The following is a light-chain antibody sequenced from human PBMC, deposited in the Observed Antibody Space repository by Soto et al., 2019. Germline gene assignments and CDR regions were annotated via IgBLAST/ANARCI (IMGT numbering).Light chain of an antibody. CDR2: WAS. V-gene: IGKV4-1*01. Sequence: DIVMTHSPDSLAVSLGERATINCKSSQSVLSSSNNKNYLAWYQQKPGQPPKLLIYWASTRESGVPDRFSGSGSGTDFTLTISSLQAEDVAVYYCQQYYSSLWAFGQGNKVEIK. CDR3: QQYYSSLWA. J-gene: IGKJ1*01. CDR1: QSVLSSSNNKNY.